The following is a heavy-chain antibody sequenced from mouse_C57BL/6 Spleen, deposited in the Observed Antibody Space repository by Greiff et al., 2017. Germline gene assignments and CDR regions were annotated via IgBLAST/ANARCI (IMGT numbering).Heavy chain of an antibody. V-gene: IGHV14-2*01. CDR1: GFNIKDYY. J-gene: IGHJ2*01. Sequence: EVQLQQSGAELVKPGASVKLSCTASGFNIKDYYMHWVKQRTEQGLEWIGRIDPEDGKTKYAPKFQGKATITADTSSNTAYLPLSSLPSEDPAVYYCARGLGQGGYYFDYWGQGTTLTVSS. CDR2: IDPEDGKT. D-gene: IGHD3-3*01. CDR3: ARGLGQGGYYFDY.